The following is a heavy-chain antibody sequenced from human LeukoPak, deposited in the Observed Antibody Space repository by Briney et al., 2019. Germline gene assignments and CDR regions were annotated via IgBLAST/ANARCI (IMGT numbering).Heavy chain of an antibody. V-gene: IGHV4-59*11. J-gene: IGHJ4*02. Sequence: SETLSLTCTVSGGSISSHYWRWVRQPPGKGLEWIGYMYDTVNTKDNPSLTSRLTLSADTSKNQFSLRLGSVTAADTAVYYCATIKRGYPYGYFDFWGQGILVTVSS. CDR2: MYDTVNT. CDR3: ATIKRGYPYGYFDF. D-gene: IGHD5-18*01. CDR1: GGSISSHY.